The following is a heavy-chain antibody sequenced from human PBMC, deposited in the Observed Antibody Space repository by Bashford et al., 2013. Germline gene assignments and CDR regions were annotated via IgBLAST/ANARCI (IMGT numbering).Heavy chain of an antibody. CDR3: ARASRSVELSTISLFYFDS. CDR1: GGFFTTYS. CDR2: TIPIFGTA. Sequence: SVKVSCKASGGFFTTYSINWMRQAPGQGLEWMGGTIPIFGTAKYAQKFQDRVTITANTSTDTVYMEVSSLRSEDTAVYYCARASRSVELSTISLFYFDSWGQGTLVTVSS. V-gene: IGHV1-69*06. D-gene: IGHD5/OR15-5a*01. J-gene: IGHJ4*02.